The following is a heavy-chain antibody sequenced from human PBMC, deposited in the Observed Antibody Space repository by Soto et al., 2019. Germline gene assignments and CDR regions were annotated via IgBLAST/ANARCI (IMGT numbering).Heavy chain of an antibody. J-gene: IGHJ4*02. CDR2: INPNSGGT. Sequence: GASVKVSCKASGYTFTSYAMHWVRQAPGQGLEWMGWINPNSGGTNYAQKFQGWVTMTRDTSISTAYMELSRLRSGDTAVYYCARDSSVVATLDYWGQGTLVTVSS. CDR1: GYTFTSYA. V-gene: IGHV1-2*04. D-gene: IGHD2-21*02. CDR3: ARDSSVVATLDY.